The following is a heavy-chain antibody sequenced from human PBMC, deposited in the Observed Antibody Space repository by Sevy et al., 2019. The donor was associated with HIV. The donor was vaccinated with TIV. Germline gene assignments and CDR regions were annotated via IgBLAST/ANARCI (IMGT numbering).Heavy chain of an antibody. V-gene: IGHV3-7*01. J-gene: IGHJ4*02. Sequence: GGSLRLSCVASGFTFSNSWMNWVRQAPGKGLEWVANINPGGTGEFYVDSVKGRFIISRDNAKNSLFLQMNSLRAEDTAVYYCTRVSRGTADDYWGQGTLVTVSS. CDR3: TRVSRGTADDY. D-gene: IGHD2-2*01. CDR2: INPGGTGE. CDR1: GFTFSNSW.